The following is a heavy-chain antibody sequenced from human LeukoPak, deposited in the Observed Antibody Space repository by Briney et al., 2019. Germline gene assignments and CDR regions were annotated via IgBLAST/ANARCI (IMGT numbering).Heavy chain of an antibody. CDR1: GVSISGSSYY. J-gene: IGHJ6*03. CDR2: IYYSGST. CDR3: ARVAYYYNYYMDV. Sequence: SETLSLTCTVSGVSISGSSYYWGWISQPPGKGLEWIGNIYYSGSTYYNPSFRSRVTISVDTSKNQFSLKLSSVTAADTAVYYCARVAYYYNYYMDVWGKGTTVTVSS. V-gene: IGHV4-39*07.